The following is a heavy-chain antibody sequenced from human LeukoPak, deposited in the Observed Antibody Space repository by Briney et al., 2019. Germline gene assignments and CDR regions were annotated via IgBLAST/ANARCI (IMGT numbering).Heavy chain of an antibody. D-gene: IGHD3-22*01. J-gene: IGHJ4*02. CDR1: GDSIGSYY. V-gene: IGHV4-4*07. Sequence: SEILSLTCTVSGDSIGSYYWSWIRQPAGKGLEWIGRIDTSGSTNYNPSLKSRVTMSVDTSKNQFSLELSSVTAADTAVYYCATTTYYYDSSGYCFLDYWGQGTLVTVPS. CDR2: IDTSGST. CDR3: ATTTYYYDSSGYCFLDY.